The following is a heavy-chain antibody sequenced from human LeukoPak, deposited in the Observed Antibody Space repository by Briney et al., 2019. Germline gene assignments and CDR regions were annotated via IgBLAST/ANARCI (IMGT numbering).Heavy chain of an antibody. CDR2: IYYSGYT. Sequence: SETLSLTCTVSGSSISSSTYYWGWIRQPPGKGLEWIGSIYYSGYTYYSPSLKSRVTISVDTSKNQFSLKLSSVTAADTAVYYCARYYSDIGAFDIWGQGTMVTVSS. J-gene: IGHJ3*02. CDR3: ARYYSDIGAFDI. CDR1: GSSISSSTYY. V-gene: IGHV4-39*07. D-gene: IGHD4-17*01.